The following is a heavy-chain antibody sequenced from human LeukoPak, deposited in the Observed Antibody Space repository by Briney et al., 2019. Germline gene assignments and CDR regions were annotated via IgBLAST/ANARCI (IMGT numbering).Heavy chain of an antibody. CDR2: INHSGST. J-gene: IGHJ3*02. Sequence: SGTLSLTCAVSGGSISSSNWWSWVRQPPGKGLEWIGEINHSGSTNYNPSLKSRVTISVDTSKKQFSLKLSSVTAADTAFYYCARYIVSYPHDAFDIWGQGTMVTVSS. CDR1: GGSISSSNW. V-gene: IGHV4-4*02. D-gene: IGHD1-26*01. CDR3: ARYIVSYPHDAFDI.